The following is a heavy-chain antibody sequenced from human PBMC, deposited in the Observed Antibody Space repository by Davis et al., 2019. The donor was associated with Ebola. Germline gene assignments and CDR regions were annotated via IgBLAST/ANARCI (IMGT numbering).Heavy chain of an antibody. D-gene: IGHD6-6*01. J-gene: IGHJ4*02. Sequence: SETLSLTCAVSGVSITSYFWTWIRQPPGQELEWIGQIHYGGSTNYNPSLKSRFTISVDTSNNQFSLKVTSVTAADTAVYYCATNSSSTAGFDSWGQGTLVSVSS. CDR3: ATNSSSTAGFDS. CDR1: GVSITSYF. V-gene: IGHV4-59*01. CDR2: IHYGGST.